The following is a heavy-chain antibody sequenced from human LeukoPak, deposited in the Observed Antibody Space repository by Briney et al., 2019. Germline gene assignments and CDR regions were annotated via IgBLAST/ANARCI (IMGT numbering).Heavy chain of an antibody. CDR3: ARVPGDYYYFDY. Sequence: GGSLRLSCAASGFTFSSYSMNWVRQAPGKGLKRVSSISSSSNYIYYADSVKGRFTISRDNAKNSLYLQMNSLRAEDTAVYYCARVPGDYYYFDYWGQGALVTVSS. CDR2: ISSSSNYI. J-gene: IGHJ4*02. V-gene: IGHV3-21*01. D-gene: IGHD4-17*01. CDR1: GFTFSSYS.